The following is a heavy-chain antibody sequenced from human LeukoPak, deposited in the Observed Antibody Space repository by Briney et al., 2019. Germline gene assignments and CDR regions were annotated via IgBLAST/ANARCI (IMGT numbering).Heavy chain of an antibody. J-gene: IGHJ4*02. Sequence: GASVKVSCKASGYTFTGYYMHWVRQAPGQGLEWMGWINPNSGGTNYAQKSQGRVTMTRDTSISTAYMELSRLRSDDTAVYYCARGVQNYDILTGYYPYYFDYWGQGTLVTVSS. D-gene: IGHD3-9*01. CDR2: INPNSGGT. CDR3: ARGVQNYDILTGYYPYYFDY. V-gene: IGHV1-2*02. CDR1: GYTFTGYY.